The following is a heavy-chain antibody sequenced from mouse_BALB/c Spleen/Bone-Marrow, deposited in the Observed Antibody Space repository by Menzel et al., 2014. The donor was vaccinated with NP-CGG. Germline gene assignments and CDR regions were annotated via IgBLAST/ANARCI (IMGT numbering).Heavy chain of an antibody. D-gene: IGHD2-10*02. V-gene: IGHV14-4*02. CDR3: NEGYGNYGY. J-gene: IGHJ2*01. CDR1: GFNIKDYY. Sequence: EVQLVESGAELVRSGASVKLSCTASGFNIKDYYMHWVKQRPEQGLEWIGWIDPGNGDTEYAPKFQGKATMTADTSSNTAYLQLSSLTSEDTAVYYCNEGYGNYGYWGQGTTLTVLS. CDR2: IDPGNGDT.